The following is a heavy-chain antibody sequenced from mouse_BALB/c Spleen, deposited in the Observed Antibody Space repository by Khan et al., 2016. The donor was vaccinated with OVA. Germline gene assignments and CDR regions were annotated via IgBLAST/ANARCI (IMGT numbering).Heavy chain of an antibody. D-gene: IGHD1-1*01. V-gene: IGHV1-76*01. CDR2: IYPGTDNT. CDR1: GYIFTSYW. CDR3: AREEALYYFDY. J-gene: IGHJ2*01. Sequence: QVQLKQSGAELVRPGASVKLSCKTSGYIFTSYWIHWVKQRSGQGLEWIARIYPGTDNTYYTAKLKDQATLTADKSSSTSFMQLSSLKSEDAAVYFGAREEALYYFDYWGQGTTRTVSS.